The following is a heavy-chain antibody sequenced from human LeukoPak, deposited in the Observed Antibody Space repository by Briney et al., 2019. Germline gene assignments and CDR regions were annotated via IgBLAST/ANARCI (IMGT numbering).Heavy chain of an antibody. CDR3: ASAPPTYYDSLTGAEYYFDY. Sequence: SVKVSCKASGGTFSSYAISWVRQAPGQGLEWMGGIIPIFGTANYAQKFQGRVTITADKSTSTAYMELSSLRSEDTAVYYCASAPPTYYDSLTGAEYYFDYWGQGTLVTVSS. CDR2: IIPIFGTA. V-gene: IGHV1-69*06. D-gene: IGHD3-9*01. J-gene: IGHJ4*02. CDR1: GGTFSSYA.